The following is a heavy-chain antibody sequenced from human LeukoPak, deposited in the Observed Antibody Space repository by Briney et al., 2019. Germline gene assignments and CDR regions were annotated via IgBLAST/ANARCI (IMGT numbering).Heavy chain of an antibody. CDR1: GYTFTGYY. V-gene: IGHV1-2*02. CDR2: INPNSGGT. CDR3: ARESSIPPYYPPQHLYDF. J-gene: IGHJ4*02. D-gene: IGHD5/OR15-5a*01. Sequence: GESLKISCKASGYTFTGYYMHWVRQAPGQGLEWMGWINPNSGGTNYAQKFQGRVTMTRDTSISTAYMELSRLRSDDTAVYYCARESSIPPYYPPQHLYDFWGQGTLVTVSS.